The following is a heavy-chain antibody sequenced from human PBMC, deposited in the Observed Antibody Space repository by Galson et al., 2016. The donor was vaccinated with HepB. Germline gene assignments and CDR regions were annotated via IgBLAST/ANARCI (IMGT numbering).Heavy chain of an antibody. CDR2: IIPIFGTA. CDR3: ARGDYGDYEGGFYYYDMDV. D-gene: IGHD4-17*01. V-gene: IGHV1-69*13. J-gene: IGHJ6*02. Sequence: SVKVSCKASGGTFSSYAISWVRQAPGQGLEWMGGIIPIFGTANYAQKFRGRVTITADESTSTGYMELSSLRSEDTAVYYCARGDYGDYEGGFYYYDMDVWVQGTTVTVSS. CDR1: GGTFSSYA.